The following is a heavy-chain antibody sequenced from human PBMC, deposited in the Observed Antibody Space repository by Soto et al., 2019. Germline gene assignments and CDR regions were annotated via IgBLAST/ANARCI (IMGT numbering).Heavy chain of an antibody. CDR1: GFSLTGYY. J-gene: IGHJ3*02. Sequence: GASVKVSCKASGFSLTGYYFHWIRAAPGQGLEWLGWINPNSGGTNYAQKFQGWVTMTRDTSISTAYMELSRLRSDDTAVYHCARDHDSSGYGAFDIWGQGTMVTVSS. CDR3: ARDHDSSGYGAFDI. V-gene: IGHV1-2*04. CDR2: INPNSGGT. D-gene: IGHD3-22*01.